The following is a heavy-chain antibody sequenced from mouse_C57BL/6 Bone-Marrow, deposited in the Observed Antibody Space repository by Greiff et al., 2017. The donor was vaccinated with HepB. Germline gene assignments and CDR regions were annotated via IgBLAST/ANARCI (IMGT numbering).Heavy chain of an antibody. Sequence: VQLQQSGPVLVKPGASVKMSCKASGYTFTDYYMNWVKQSHGKSLEWIGVINPYNGGTSYNQKFKGKATLTVDKSSSTAYMELNSLTSEDSAVYYCARSDWESFDYWGQGTTLTVSS. CDR2: INPYNGGT. CDR3: ARSDWESFDY. V-gene: IGHV1-19*01. J-gene: IGHJ2*01. D-gene: IGHD4-1*01. CDR1: GYTFTDYY.